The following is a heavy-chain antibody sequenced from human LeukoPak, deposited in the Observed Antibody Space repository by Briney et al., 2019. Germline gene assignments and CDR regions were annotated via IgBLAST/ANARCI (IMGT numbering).Heavy chain of an antibody. Sequence: GGSLRLSCAASGLTFSNYAMSWVRQAPGKGLEWVSAISSSGGSTYYADSVKGRFTISRDNSKNTLYLQMNSLRADDTAVYYCAQGERDTAQGLVDYWGQGTLVTVSS. D-gene: IGHD5-18*01. CDR1: GLTFSNYA. J-gene: IGHJ4*02. CDR3: AQGERDTAQGLVDY. V-gene: IGHV3-23*01. CDR2: ISSSGGST.